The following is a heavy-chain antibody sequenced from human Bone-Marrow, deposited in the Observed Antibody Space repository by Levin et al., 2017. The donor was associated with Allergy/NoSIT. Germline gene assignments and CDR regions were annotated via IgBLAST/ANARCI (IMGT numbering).Heavy chain of an antibody. CDR3: ARGRGGGGHLDY. J-gene: IGHJ4*02. D-gene: IGHD3-10*01. CDR2: ISHRDNT. V-gene: IGHV4-34*01. Sequence: TSETLSLTCAVKGETLTGHYWAWIRQPPGKALEWIGEISHRDNTNYHPSFRSRLLISTDTSKNQFSLNLRSVTAADTALYFCARGRGGGGHLDYWGQGILVTVSS. CDR1: GETLTGHY.